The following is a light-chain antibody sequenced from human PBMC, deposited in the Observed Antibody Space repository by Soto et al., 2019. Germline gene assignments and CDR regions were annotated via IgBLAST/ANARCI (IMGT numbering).Light chain of an antibody. CDR3: SSYSSSSTPYV. J-gene: IGLJ1*01. CDR1: SGDVGTYNY. V-gene: IGLV2-14*01. CDR2: DVS. Sequence: QSALTQPASVSGSPGQSITISCTGTSGDVGTYNYVSWYLQHPGKAPKLMIYDVSNRPSGVSNRLSGSKSGNTASLTISGLQAEDEADYYCSSYSSSSTPYVFGTGTKVTVL.